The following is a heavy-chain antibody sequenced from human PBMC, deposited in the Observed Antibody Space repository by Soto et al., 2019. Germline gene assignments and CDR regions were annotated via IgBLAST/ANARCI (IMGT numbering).Heavy chain of an antibody. CDR1: GGSISSSNR. CDR2: IYHSGST. Sequence: QVQLQESGPGLVKPSGTLSLTCAVSGGSISSSNRWSWVRQPPGKGLEWIGEIYHSGSTNYNPSLKSRVTISVDKSTNQFSLKLSSVTAADTAVYYCARDLVAYCGGDCSSWGQGTLVTVSS. D-gene: IGHD2-21*02. CDR3: ARDLVAYCGGDCSS. V-gene: IGHV4-4*02. J-gene: IGHJ4*02.